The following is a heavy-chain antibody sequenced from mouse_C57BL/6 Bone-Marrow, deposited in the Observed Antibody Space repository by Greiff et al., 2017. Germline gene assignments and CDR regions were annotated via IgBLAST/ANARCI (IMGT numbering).Heavy chain of an antibody. J-gene: IGHJ4*01. Sequence: VQLQQSGPGLVAPSQSLSITCTVSGFSLTSYAISWVRQPPGKGLEWLGVIWTGGGTNYNSALKSRLSISKDNSKSQVFLKMNSLQTDDTARYYCASTTVVATGNYAMDYWGQGTSVTVSS. V-gene: IGHV2-9-1*01. CDR1: GFSLTSYA. D-gene: IGHD1-1*01. CDR3: ASTTVVATGNYAMDY. CDR2: IWTGGGT.